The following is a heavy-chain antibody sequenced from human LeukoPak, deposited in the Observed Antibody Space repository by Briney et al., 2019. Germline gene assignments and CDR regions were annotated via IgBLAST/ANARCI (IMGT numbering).Heavy chain of an antibody. J-gene: IGHJ4*01. Sequence: GGSLRLSCAVSEFTFISYALSWVRQAPGKGLEWVSSISGSGSNTYYADSVKGRFTISRDNSENTLYLQMNTLRAEDTALYYCAKDVRGYNRPVDHWGQGTLVTVSS. CDR2: ISGSGSNT. D-gene: IGHD3-10*02. CDR1: EFTFISYA. CDR3: AKDVRGYNRPVDH. V-gene: IGHV3-23*01.